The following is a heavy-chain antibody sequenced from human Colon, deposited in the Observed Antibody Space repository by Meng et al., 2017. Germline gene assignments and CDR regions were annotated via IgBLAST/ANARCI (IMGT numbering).Heavy chain of an antibody. Sequence: HVHLHESGPGLERPSVDLSLVCTVSGGSIKSGGYHWSWVRQHPGKGLEDIGFMSDSGTTDYNPSLRSRVSISEISSSKNQFSLTLRSVTAADTATYFCARDTLYGTDYWGQGVLVTVSS. CDR2: MSDSGTT. V-gene: IGHV4-31*03. D-gene: IGHD4-17*01. CDR1: GGSIKSGGYH. CDR3: ARDTLYGTDY. J-gene: IGHJ4*02.